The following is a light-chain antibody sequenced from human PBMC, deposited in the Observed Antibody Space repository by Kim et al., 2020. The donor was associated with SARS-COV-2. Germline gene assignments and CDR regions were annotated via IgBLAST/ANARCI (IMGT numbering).Light chain of an antibody. CDR3: AAWDDSLSGRV. J-gene: IGLJ3*02. Sequence: QSVLTQPPSASGTPGQRVAISCSGRTSNIGINTVNWYQLVPGTAPKLLIYSNNQRASGVPDRFSGSKSGTSASLAISGLQSEDEADYYCAAWDDSLSGRVFGGGTKVTVL. V-gene: IGLV1-44*01. CDR2: SNN. CDR1: TSNIGINT.